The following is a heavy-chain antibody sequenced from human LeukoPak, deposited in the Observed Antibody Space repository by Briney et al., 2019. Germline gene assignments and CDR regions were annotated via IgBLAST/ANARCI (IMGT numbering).Heavy chain of an antibody. CDR1: GFTFSSYS. J-gene: IGHJ4*02. V-gene: IGHV3-48*04. CDR3: ARDARQRSDY. CDR2: ISWNSGSI. D-gene: IGHD6-25*01. Sequence: GGSLRLSCAASGFTFSSYSMNWVRQAPGKGLEWVSGISWNSGSIDYADSVKGRFTISRDNADNSLYLQMNSLRAEDRALYYCARDARQRSDYWGLGTLVTVSS.